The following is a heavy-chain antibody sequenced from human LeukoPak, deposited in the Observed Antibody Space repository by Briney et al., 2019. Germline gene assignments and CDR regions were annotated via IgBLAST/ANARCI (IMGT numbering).Heavy chain of an antibody. CDR2: ISSSSSYI. Sequence: GGSLRLSCAASGFTFSSYSMNWVRQAPGKGLEWVSSISSSSSYIYYADSVKGRFTISRDNAKNSLYLQMNSLRAEDTAVYYCARYGGVRAFDIWGQGTMVTVSS. J-gene: IGHJ3*02. CDR1: GFTFSSYS. CDR3: ARYGGVRAFDI. V-gene: IGHV3-21*01. D-gene: IGHD3-16*01.